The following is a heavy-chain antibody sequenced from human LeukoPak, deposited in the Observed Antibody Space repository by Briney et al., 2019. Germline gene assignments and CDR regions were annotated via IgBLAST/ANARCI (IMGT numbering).Heavy chain of an antibody. Sequence: SETLSLTCTVSGGSITSYYWSWIRQPPGKGLEGIGYVYHSGSTNYNPSLKSRVTISVDTSKNQFSLKLSSVTAADTAVYYCARGGGYASPIGYWGQGALVTVSS. J-gene: IGHJ4*02. CDR2: VYHSGST. V-gene: IGHV4-59*01. CDR1: GGSITSYY. CDR3: ARGGGYASPIGY. D-gene: IGHD5-12*01.